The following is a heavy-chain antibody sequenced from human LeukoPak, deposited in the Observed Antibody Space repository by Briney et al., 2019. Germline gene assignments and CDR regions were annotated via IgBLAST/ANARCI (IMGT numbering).Heavy chain of an antibody. D-gene: IGHD5-12*01. CDR2: INSNGGTT. Sequence: QPGGSLRLSCAASGFTFSSFPMHWVRQAPGKGLEYVSAINSNGGTTYYANSVKGRFTISRDNSKNTLYLQMGSLRAEDMAVYYCARVGYSGKNYVFDHWGQGTLVTVSS. V-gene: IGHV3-64*01. CDR1: GFTFSSFP. J-gene: IGHJ4*02. CDR3: ARVGYSGKNYVFDH.